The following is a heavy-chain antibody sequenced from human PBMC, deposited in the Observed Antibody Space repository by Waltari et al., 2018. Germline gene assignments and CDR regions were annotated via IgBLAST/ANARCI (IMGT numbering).Heavy chain of an antibody. CDR2: INHSGST. CDR3: ARGLKGYYFDY. J-gene: IGHJ4*02. CDR1: GGSFSGYY. Sequence: QVQLQQWGAGLLKPSETLSLTCAVYGGSFSGYYWSWIRQPPGKGLEWIGEINHSGSTTYNPSLKSRVTMTRNTSISTAYMELSSLRSEDTAVYYCARGLKGYYFDYWGQGTLVTVSS. V-gene: IGHV4-34*01.